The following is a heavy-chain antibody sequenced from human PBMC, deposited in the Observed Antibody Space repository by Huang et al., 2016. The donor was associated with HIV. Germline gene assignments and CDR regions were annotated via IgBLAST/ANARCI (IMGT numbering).Heavy chain of an antibody. CDR3: AKQASTLSYYYSHMDV. Sequence: QVQLVESGGGVVQPGRSLRLSCVASGFPFRTEALHWVRQTAGKGLRLVALISSDGRNRYYADSVKGRFTISRDISKNTLVLQRSSLRAEDTAVYYCAKQASTLSYYYSHMDVWGNGTTVTVSS. J-gene: IGHJ6*03. CDR1: GFPFRTEA. CDR2: ISSDGRNR. V-gene: IGHV3-30*18.